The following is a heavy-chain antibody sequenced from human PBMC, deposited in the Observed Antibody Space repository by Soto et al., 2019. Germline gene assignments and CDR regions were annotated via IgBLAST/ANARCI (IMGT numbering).Heavy chain of an antibody. CDR3: ARGANYFDSSGYCGY. CDR1: GFTFSSYS. Sequence: EVQLVESGGGLVKPGGSLRLSCAASGFTFSSYSMNWVRQAPGKGLEWVSSISSSSSYIYYADSVKGRFTISRDNAKNSLYLQMKSLRAEDTAVYYCARGANYFDSSGYCGYWGQGTLVTVSS. CDR2: ISSSSSYI. J-gene: IGHJ4*02. V-gene: IGHV3-21*01. D-gene: IGHD3-22*01.